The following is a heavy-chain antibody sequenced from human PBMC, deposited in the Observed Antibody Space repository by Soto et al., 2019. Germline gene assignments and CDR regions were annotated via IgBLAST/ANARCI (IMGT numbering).Heavy chain of an antibody. CDR2: ISYNGGNK. Sequence: AGSLRLSCAASGFTFSIDAMGWVRQAPGKGLEWVSSISYNGGNKYYADSVKGRFTISRDNSKNTLYLQMNSLRAEDTAVYYCAKDHYYDFWSGYSGPIDYWGQGTLVTVSS. CDR1: GFTFSIDA. V-gene: IGHV3-30*18. CDR3: AKDHYYDFWSGYSGPIDY. D-gene: IGHD3-3*01. J-gene: IGHJ4*02.